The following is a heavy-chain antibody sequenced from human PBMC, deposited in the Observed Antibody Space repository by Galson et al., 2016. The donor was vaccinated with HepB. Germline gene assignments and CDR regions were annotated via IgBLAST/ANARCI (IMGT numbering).Heavy chain of an antibody. CDR1: GASITSGHW. CDR3: AASSGWWRLDS. CDR2: MSHTGGT. Sequence: SETLSLTCGVSGASITSGHWWSCVRQPPGKGLEWIGEMSHTGGTNYNPSLKSRVTISLDRSNNQFSLKITSVTAADTAGYYCAASSGWWRLDSWGQGILVTVSS. J-gene: IGHJ4*02. D-gene: IGHD6-19*01. V-gene: IGHV4-4*02.